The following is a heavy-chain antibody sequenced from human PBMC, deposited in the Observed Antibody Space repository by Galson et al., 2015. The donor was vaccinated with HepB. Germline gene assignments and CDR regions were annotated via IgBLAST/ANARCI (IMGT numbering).Heavy chain of an antibody. J-gene: IGHJ5*02. CDR1: GDSISSGGYY. Sequence: TLSLTCTVSGDSISSGGYYWRWIRQHPGKGLEWIGCIFYSWTTYFKPGGTYYNPCLNSRVPESVNTAKNQVSPALSSVTAADTAVYYCAREGRSANGHSLVFDLWGQGTLVTVSA. V-gene: IGHV4-31*03. D-gene: IGHD4-17*01. CDR3: AREGRSANGHSLVFDL. CDR2: IFYSWTTYFKPGGT.